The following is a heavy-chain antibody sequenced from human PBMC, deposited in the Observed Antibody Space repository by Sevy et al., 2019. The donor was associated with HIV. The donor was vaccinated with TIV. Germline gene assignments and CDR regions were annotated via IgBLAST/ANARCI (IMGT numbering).Heavy chain of an antibody. CDR3: ARDSYYYDSSGSYDY. Sequence: GGSLRLSCAASGFTFSSYAMHWVRQAPGKGLEWVAVISYDGSNKYYADSVKGRFTISRDNSKSTLYLQMNSLRAEDTAVYYCARDSYYYDSSGSYDYWGQGTLVTVSS. V-gene: IGHV3-30-3*01. D-gene: IGHD3-22*01. CDR2: ISYDGSNK. J-gene: IGHJ4*02. CDR1: GFTFSSYA.